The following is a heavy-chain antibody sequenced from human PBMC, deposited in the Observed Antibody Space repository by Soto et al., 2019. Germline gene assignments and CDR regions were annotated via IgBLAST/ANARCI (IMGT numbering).Heavy chain of an antibody. CDR3: ARDLPVAGTHYYYYGMDV. Sequence: QVQLQESGPGLVKPSGTLSLTCAVSGGSISSSNWWSWVRQPPGKGLEWIGEIYHSGSTNYNPSLKSRVTISVDKSKNQFSLKLSSVTAADTAVYYCARDLPVAGTHYYYYGMDVWGQGTTVTVSS. J-gene: IGHJ6*02. V-gene: IGHV4-4*02. D-gene: IGHD6-19*01. CDR2: IYHSGST. CDR1: GGSISSSNW.